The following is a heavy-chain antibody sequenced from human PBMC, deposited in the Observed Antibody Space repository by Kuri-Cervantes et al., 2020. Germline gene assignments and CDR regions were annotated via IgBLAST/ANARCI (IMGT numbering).Heavy chain of an antibody. Sequence: GGSLRLSCAASGFTFSSYAMSWVRQAPGKGLEWVAVIWYDGSKKNYADSVKGRFTISRDNSKNTLYLQMNSLRVEDTAMYYCVREYCSSSSCTFDYWGQGTLVTVSS. CDR3: VREYCSSSSCTFDY. D-gene: IGHD2-2*01. CDR2: IWYDGSKK. CDR1: GFTFSSYA. V-gene: IGHV3-33*08. J-gene: IGHJ4*02.